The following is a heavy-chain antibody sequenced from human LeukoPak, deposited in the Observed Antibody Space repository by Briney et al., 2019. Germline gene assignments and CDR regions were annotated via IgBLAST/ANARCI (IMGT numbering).Heavy chain of an antibody. CDR1: GYTFTSYY. Sequence: GASVKVSCKASGYTFTSYYMHWVRQAPGQGLEWMGIINPNGGSTSYAQKFQGKVTMTRDTSTSTVYMELSSLRSEDTAVYYCARGYCSGGSCHYTIYYFDYWGQGTLVTVSP. V-gene: IGHV1-46*01. CDR2: INPNGGST. D-gene: IGHD2-15*01. J-gene: IGHJ4*02. CDR3: ARGYCSGGSCHYTIYYFDY.